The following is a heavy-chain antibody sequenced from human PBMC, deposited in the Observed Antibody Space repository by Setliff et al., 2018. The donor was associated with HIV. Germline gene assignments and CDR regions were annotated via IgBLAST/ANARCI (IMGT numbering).Heavy chain of an antibody. CDR2: IHYSGST. J-gene: IGHJ4*02. V-gene: IGHV4-59*01. CDR1: GGSISRYY. Sequence: PSETLSLTCTVSGGSISRYYWSWIRQPPGKGLEWIGYIHYSGSTNYNPSLKSRVTISVDTSKKQFSLRLSSVTAADTAVYFCARESVGYYDTSGFFNWGQGTLVTVSS. CDR3: ARESVGYYDTSGFFN. D-gene: IGHD3-22*01.